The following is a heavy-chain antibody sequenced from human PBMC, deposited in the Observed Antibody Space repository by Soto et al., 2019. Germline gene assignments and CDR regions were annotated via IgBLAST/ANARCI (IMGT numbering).Heavy chain of an antibody. CDR1: GYIFASVW. CDR2: IYPGASDT. CDR3: ARHSPSNTDH. V-gene: IGHV5-51*01. Sequence: GESLKISSQCFGYIFASVWLVWGRSFPGKSLEWMGIIYPGASDTRYSPSFQGQVTISANKSISTAYLQWSNQMASDTTMYYCARHSPSNTDHWGQGTLVSVSS. D-gene: IGHD4-4*01. J-gene: IGHJ4*02.